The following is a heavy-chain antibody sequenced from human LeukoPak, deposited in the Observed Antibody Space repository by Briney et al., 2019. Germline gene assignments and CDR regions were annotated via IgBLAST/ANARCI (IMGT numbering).Heavy chain of an antibody. CDR1: GGSFSDHY. CDR2: INHSGST. Sequence: SETLSLTCAVYGGSFSDHYWSWIRQPPGKGLEWIGEINHSGSTNYNSSLKSRVTISVDTSKKQISLKLRSVTAADTAVYYCARRHSLLTHDYWGQGTLVTVSS. J-gene: IGHJ4*02. D-gene: IGHD3-10*01. V-gene: IGHV4-34*01. CDR3: ARRHSLLTHDY.